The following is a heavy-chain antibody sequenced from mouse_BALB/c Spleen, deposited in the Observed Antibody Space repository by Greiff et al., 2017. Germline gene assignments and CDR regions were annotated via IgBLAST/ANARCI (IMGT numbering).Heavy chain of an antibody. CDR2: IDPETGGT. CDR3: TSREYGNLYAMDY. V-gene: IGHV1-15*01. Sequence: VQLQQSGAELVRPGASVTLSCKASGYTFTDYEMHWVKQTPVHGLEWIGAIDPETGGTAYNQKFKGKATLTADKSSSTAYMELRSLTSEDSAVYYCTSREYGNLYAMDYWGQGTSVTVSS. D-gene: IGHD2-10*02. CDR1: GYTFTDYE. J-gene: IGHJ4*01.